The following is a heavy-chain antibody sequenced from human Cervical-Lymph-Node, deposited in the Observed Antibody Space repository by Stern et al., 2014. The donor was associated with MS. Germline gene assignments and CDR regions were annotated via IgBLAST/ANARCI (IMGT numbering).Heavy chain of an antibody. CDR2: ISAYNGTP. CDR1: GYTFTSYG. Sequence: VQLVQSEAEVKKPGASVKVSCKASGYTFTSYGISWVRQATGQGLELMGWISAYNGTPNYARKLQARVTMTTDTSTSTAYMELRSLRSDDTAVYYCARGLLGSENAFDIWGQGTMVTVSS. V-gene: IGHV1-18*01. D-gene: IGHD2-15*01. J-gene: IGHJ3*02. CDR3: ARGLLGSENAFDI.